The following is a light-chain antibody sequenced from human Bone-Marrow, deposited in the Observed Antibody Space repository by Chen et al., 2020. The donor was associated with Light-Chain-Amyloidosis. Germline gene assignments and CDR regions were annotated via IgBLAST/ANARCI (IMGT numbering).Light chain of an antibody. V-gene: IGLV3-25*03. CDR1: DLPTKY. CDR2: RDT. CDR3: QSADSSGTYEVI. J-gene: IGLJ2*01. Sequence: SYELTQPPSVSVSPGQTDRITCSGDDLPTKYAYWYQQKPGQAPVLVIHRDTERPSGISERFSGSSSGTTATLTIRGVQAEDEADYHCQSADSSGTYEVIFGGGTKLTVL.